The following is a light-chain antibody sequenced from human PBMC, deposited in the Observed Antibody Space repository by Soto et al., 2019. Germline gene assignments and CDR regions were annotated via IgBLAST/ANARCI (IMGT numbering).Light chain of an antibody. CDR1: NRDVGGYNL. CDR3: CSYAGGSTFV. Sequence: QSALTQPASVSGSPGQSITISCTGTNRDVGGYNLVSWYQQHPGKAPKLIIYERAKRPSGISSRFSGSKSRNTASLTISGLQAEDEADYYCCSYAGGSTFVFGTGTKLNVL. J-gene: IGLJ1*01. V-gene: IGLV2-23*01. CDR2: ERA.